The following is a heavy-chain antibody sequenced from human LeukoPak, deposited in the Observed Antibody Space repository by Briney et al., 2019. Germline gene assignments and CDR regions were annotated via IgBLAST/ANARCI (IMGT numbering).Heavy chain of an antibody. J-gene: IGHJ6*02. CDR3: AKAYWYGNYYYGMDV. CDR2: ISGSGGST. Sequence: GGSLRLSCAASGFTFSSYAMSWVREALGKGLEWGSAISGSGGSTYYADSVKGRFTISRDNSKNTLYLQMNSLRAEDTAVYYCAKAYWYGNYYYGMDVWGQGTTATVPS. V-gene: IGHV3-23*01. CDR1: GFTFSSYA. D-gene: IGHD2-21*01.